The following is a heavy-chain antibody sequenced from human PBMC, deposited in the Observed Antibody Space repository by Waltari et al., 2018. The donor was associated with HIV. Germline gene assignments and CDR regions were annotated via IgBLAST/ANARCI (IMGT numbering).Heavy chain of an antibody. CDR3: ARFSEIYSSSSGAFDY. CDR1: GGTFSSYA. CDR2: IIPIFGTS. V-gene: IGHV1-69*01. J-gene: IGHJ4*02. Sequence: QVQLVQSGPEVKKPGSSVKVSCKASGGTFSSYAITWVRQAPGQGLEWMGGIIPIFGTSNYAQKFQGRVTITADESTSTVYMELSSLRSEDTAVYYCARFSEIYSSSSGAFDYWGQGTLVTVSS. D-gene: IGHD6-6*01.